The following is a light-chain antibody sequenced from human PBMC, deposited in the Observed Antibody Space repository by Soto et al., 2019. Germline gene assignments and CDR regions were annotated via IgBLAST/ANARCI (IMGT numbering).Light chain of an antibody. CDR3: QQYNNWPLT. J-gene: IGKJ4*01. Sequence: VMSQSPVTLSVSPGDTATLPCRASQRVSSHLAWYQQKPGQAPRLLIYAASTRATGIPVRFSGSGSGTEFTLTISSLQSEDFAVYYCQQYNNWPLTFGGGTNVDIK. V-gene: IGKV3D-15*01. CDR2: AAS. CDR1: QRVSSH.